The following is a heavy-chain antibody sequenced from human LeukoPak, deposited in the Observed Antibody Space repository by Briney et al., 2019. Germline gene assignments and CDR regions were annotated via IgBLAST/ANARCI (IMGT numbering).Heavy chain of an antibody. J-gene: IGHJ4*02. Sequence: SSETLSLTCAVYGGSFSGYYWSWIRQPPGKGLEWIGEINHSGSTNYNPSLKSRVTISVDTSKNQFSLKLSSVTAADTAVYYCANDDSSGTFDYWGQGTLVTVSS. CDR2: INHSGST. V-gene: IGHV4-34*01. CDR1: GGSFSGYY. D-gene: IGHD3-22*01. CDR3: ANDDSSGTFDY.